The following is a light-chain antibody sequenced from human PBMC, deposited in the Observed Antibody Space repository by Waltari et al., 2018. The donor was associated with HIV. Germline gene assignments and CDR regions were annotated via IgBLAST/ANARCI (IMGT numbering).Light chain of an antibody. CDR2: DVT. V-gene: IGLV2-14*01. Sequence: QSALTQPASVSGSPGQSITISCPGTSRAVRGHDNVSWYQQHPGKAPKLIIYDVTNRPSGVSNRFSGSKSGNTASLTISGLQAEDEADYYCSSYTTSSTVVFGGGTKLTVL. CDR3: SSYTTSSTVV. J-gene: IGLJ2*01. CDR1: SRAVRGHDN.